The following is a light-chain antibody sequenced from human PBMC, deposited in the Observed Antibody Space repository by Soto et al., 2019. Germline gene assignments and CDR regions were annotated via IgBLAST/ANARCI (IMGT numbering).Light chain of an antibody. CDR2: AAS. Sequence: DIQMTQSPSSLSASVGDRVAITCRTSQGVSNYLAWYQQKPGKVPKLLIYAASTLQSGVPSRFSGSGSGTDFTLTISSLQPEDVATYYCQKYNSALFTFGPGTKVDIK. J-gene: IGKJ3*01. CDR3: QKYNSALFT. CDR1: QGVSNY. V-gene: IGKV1-27*01.